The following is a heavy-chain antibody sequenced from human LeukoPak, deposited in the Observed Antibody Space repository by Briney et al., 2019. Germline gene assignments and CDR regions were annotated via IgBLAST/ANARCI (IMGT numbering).Heavy chain of an antibody. V-gene: IGHV6-1*01. J-gene: IGHJ4*02. D-gene: IGHD6-19*01. CDR3: ARGTGWPQFDY. CDR2: TYYKSTWSN. Sequence: SQTPSLTCAISGDSVSRDSIAWNWIRQSPSRGLEWLGRTYYKSTWSNDYAVSVKSRITINPDTSKNQFSLQLNSVTPEDTAVYYCARGTGWPQFDYWGQGTLVTVSS. CDR1: GDSVSRDSIA.